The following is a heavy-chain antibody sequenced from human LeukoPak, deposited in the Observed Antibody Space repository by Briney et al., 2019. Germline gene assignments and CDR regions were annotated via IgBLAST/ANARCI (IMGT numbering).Heavy chain of an antibody. Sequence: GASVKVSCKASGYTFTGYYMHWVRQAPGQGLEWMGRINPNSGGTNYAQKFQGRVTMTRDTSISTAYMELSRLRSDDTAVYYCARGQSGIAVAGDYWGQGTLVTVSS. CDR2: INPNSGGT. D-gene: IGHD6-19*01. CDR1: GYTFTGYY. V-gene: IGHV1-2*06. CDR3: ARGQSGIAVAGDY. J-gene: IGHJ4*02.